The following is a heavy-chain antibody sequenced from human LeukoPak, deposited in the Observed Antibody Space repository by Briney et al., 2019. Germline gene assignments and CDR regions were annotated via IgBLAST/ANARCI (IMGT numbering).Heavy chain of an antibody. J-gene: IGHJ4*02. V-gene: IGHV4-39*07. CDR2: ISYSGST. Sequence: SETLSLTCTVSGGSISSSSYYRGWIRQPPGKGLEWIGSISYSGSTYYNPSLKSRVTISVGTSRNQFSLKLSSVTAADTAVYYCARYCSSTSQYYFDYWGQGTLVTVSS. CDR1: GGSISSSSYY. D-gene: IGHD2-2*01. CDR3: ARYCSSTSQYYFDY.